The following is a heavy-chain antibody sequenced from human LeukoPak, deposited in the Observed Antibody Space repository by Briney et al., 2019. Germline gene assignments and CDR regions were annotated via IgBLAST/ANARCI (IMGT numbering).Heavy chain of an antibody. J-gene: IGHJ6*02. CDR3: ARAARPLYYYDSSGSLSYGMDV. CDR2: IIPIFGTA. Sequence: SVKVSCKASGGTFSSYAISWVRQAPGQGLEWMGGIIPIFGTANYAQKLQGRVTITADESTSTAYMELSSLRSEDTAVYYCARAARPLYYYDSSGSLSYGMDVWGQGTTVTVSS. CDR1: GGTFSSYA. D-gene: IGHD3-22*01. V-gene: IGHV1-69*13.